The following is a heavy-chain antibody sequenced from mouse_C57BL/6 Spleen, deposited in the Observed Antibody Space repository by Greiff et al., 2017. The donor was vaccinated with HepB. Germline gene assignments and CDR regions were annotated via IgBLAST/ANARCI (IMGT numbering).Heavy chain of an antibody. CDR1: GYTFTSYW. J-gene: IGHJ2*01. CDR2: IDPSDSET. V-gene: IGHV1-52*01. D-gene: IGHD1-1*01. Sequence: QVQLQQPGAELVRPGSSVKLSCKASGYTFTSYWMHWVKQRPIQGLEWIGNIDPSDSETHYNQKFKDKATLTVDKSSSTAYMQLSSLTSEDSAVYYGARSWNYYGSSWDYWGQGTTLTVSS. CDR3: ARSWNYYGSSWDY.